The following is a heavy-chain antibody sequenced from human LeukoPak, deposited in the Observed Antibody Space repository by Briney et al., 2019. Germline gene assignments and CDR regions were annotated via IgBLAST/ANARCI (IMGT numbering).Heavy chain of an antibody. CDR1: GFTFSTYG. CDR2: IWYDGSNE. CDR3: ARGFGSAVMISHLDY. D-gene: IGHD2-21*01. Sequence: PGRSLRLSCAASGFTFSTYGMHWVRQAPGKGLEWVAVIWYDGSNEYYADSVKGRFTISRDNSKNTLYLQMNSLRAEGTAVYYCARGFGSAVMISHLDYWGQGALVTVSS. J-gene: IGHJ4*02. V-gene: IGHV3-33*01.